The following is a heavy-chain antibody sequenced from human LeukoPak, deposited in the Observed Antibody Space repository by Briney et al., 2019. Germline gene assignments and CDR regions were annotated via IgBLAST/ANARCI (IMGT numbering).Heavy chain of an antibody. V-gene: IGHV3-21*04. CDR1: GFTFSSYS. J-gene: IGHJ4*02. CDR2: ISSSSSYI. D-gene: IGHD6-19*01. Sequence: GGSLRLSCAASGFTFSSYSMNWVRQAPGKGLEWVSSISSSSSYIYYADSVKGRFTISRDNSKNTLYLQMNSLRAEDTAVYYCAKKAVAGTGIFDYWGQGTLVTVSS. CDR3: AKKAVAGTGIFDY.